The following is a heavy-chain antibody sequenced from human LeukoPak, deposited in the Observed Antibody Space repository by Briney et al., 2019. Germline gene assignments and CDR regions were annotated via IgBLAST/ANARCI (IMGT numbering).Heavy chain of an antibody. CDR3: AREPWYSGSDGGLFDY. V-gene: IGHV1-18*01. J-gene: IGHJ4*02. CDR1: GGTFSSYA. D-gene: IGHD1-26*01. Sequence: GASVKVSCKASGGTFSSYAISWVRQAPGQGLEWMGWISAYNGNTNYAQKLQGRVTMTTDTSTSTAYMELRSLRSDDTAVYYCAREPWYSGSDGGLFDYWGQGTLVTVSS. CDR2: ISAYNGNT.